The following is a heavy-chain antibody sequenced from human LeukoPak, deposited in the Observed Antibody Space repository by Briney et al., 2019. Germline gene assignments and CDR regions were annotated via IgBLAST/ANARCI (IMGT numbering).Heavy chain of an antibody. J-gene: IGHJ3*02. CDR1: GFTFSYYN. D-gene: IGHD1-26*01. V-gene: IGHV3-21*01. Sequence: GGSLRLSCAASGFTFSYYNMNWVRQAPGKGLECVSSISSSSSHIYYADSVKGRFTISRDNPKNSLYLQMSSLRVEDTAVFYCVRAWGGGSYSDAFDIWGQGTMVTVSS. CDR3: VRAWGGGSYSDAFDI. CDR2: ISSSSSHI.